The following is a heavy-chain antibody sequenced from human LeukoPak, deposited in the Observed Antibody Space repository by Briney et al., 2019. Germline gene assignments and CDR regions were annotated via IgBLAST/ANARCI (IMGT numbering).Heavy chain of an antibody. CDR2: IYYSGST. V-gene: IGHV4-30-4*08. Sequence: PSETLSLTCTVSGGSISSGDYYWSWIRQPPGKGLEWIGYIYYSGSTYYNPSLKSRVTISVDTSKNHFSLKLSSVTAADTAVYYCARGVVGYYMDVWGKGTTVTVSS. CDR3: ARGVVGYYMDV. CDR1: GGSISSGDYY. J-gene: IGHJ6*03.